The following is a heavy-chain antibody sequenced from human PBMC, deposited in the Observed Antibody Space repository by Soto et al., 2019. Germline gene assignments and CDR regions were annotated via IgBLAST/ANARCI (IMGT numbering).Heavy chain of an antibody. V-gene: IGHV4-59*01. CDR2: IYYSGST. J-gene: IGHJ4*02. CDR3: ARNPAGRNWNDRWNFDY. D-gene: IGHD1-20*01. CDR1: GGSISSYY. Sequence: QVQLQESGPGLVKPSETLSLTCTVSGGSISSYYWSWIRQPPGKGLEWIGYIYYSGSTNYNPSLTRRVTISVDSSKNQFSLKLSSVTAADTAVYYCARNPAGRNWNDRWNFDYWGQGTLVTVSS.